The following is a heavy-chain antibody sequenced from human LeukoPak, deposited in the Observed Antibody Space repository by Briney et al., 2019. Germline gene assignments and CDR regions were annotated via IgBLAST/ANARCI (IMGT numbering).Heavy chain of an antibody. CDR3: ARVPVRLLWFGELYPPEVDDAFDI. CDR1: GFTFSSYA. D-gene: IGHD3-10*01. CDR2: ISYDGSNK. Sequence: PGRSLRLSCAASGFTFSSYAMHWVRQAPGKGLEWVAVISYDGSNKYYADSVKGRFTISRDNSKNTLYLQMNGLRAEDTAVYYCARVPVRLLWFGELYPPEVDDAFDIWGQGTMVTVSS. J-gene: IGHJ3*02. V-gene: IGHV3-30-3*01.